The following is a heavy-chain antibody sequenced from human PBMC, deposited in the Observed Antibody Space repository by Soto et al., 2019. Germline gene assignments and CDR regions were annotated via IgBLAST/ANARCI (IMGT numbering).Heavy chain of an antibody. J-gene: IGHJ6*02. CDR2: IYYTGST. D-gene: IGHD3-10*01. Sequence: QVQLQESGPGLVRPSETLSLTCIVSGDSISSYYWSWIRQPPGKGLEWIGYIYYTGSTTYNPSLSRRATISLDTSKTQFSLELSSVTAADTAVYYCARHVFGSEYFYGMDVWGQGTTVTVSS. CDR1: GDSISSYY. V-gene: IGHV4-59*08. CDR3: ARHVFGSEYFYGMDV.